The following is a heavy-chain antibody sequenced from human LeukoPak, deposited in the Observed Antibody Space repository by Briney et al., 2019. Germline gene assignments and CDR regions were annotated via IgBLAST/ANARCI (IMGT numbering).Heavy chain of an antibody. Sequence: KPSETLSLTCTVSGGSISSYYWSWLRQLPGKGLEWIGYIYYSGSTNYNPSLKSRVTISVDTSKNQFSLKLSSVTAADTAVFYCARDIDYWGQGTLVTVSS. CDR3: ARDIDY. V-gene: IGHV4-59*01. J-gene: IGHJ4*02. CDR1: GGSISSYY. CDR2: IYYSGST.